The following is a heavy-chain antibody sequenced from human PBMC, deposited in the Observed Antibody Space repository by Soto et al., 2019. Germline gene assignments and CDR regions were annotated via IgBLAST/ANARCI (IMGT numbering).Heavy chain of an antibody. J-gene: IGHJ6*03. CDR2: IWYDGSNK. CDR1: GFTFSSYG. D-gene: IGHD5-12*01. V-gene: IGHV3-33*01. CDR3: AREMVEYSGYDYDRNPYYYYYYMDV. Sequence: PGGSLRLSCAASGFTFSSYGMHWVRQAPGKGLEWVAVIWYDGSNKYYADSVKGRFTISRDNSKNTLYLQMNSLRAEDTAVYYCAREMVEYSGYDYDRNPYYYYYYMDVWGKGTTVTVSS.